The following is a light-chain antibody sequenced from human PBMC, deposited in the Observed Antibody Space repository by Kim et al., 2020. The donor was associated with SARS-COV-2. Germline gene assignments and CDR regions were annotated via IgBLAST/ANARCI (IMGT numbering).Light chain of an antibody. Sequence: GQKVRTKCQEQSCKNYNTSWYQQMPGQAPVLVIYGKNIRPSGIPDRFSGSSSGSTASLTITGAQAEDEADYYCNSRDSSGNHLVVFGGGTQLTVL. V-gene: IGLV3-19*01. CDR2: GKN. CDR1: SCKNYN. J-gene: IGLJ2*01. CDR3: NSRDSSGNHLVV.